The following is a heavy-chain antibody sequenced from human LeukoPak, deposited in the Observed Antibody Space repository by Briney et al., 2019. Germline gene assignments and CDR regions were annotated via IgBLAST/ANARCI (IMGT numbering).Heavy chain of an antibody. CDR1: GYTFTGYY. V-gene: IGHV1-2*02. D-gene: IGHD3-3*01. CDR2: VNTNSGGT. J-gene: IGHJ6*02. CDR3: ARAPTNYDFWSGYAYYYGMDV. Sequence: ASVKVSCKASGYTFTGYYMHWVRQAPGQGLEWLGWVNTNSGGTNSAQKFQGRVTMTRDTSISTAYMELSRLRSDDTAMSYCARAPTNYDFWSGYAYYYGMDVWGQGTTVTVSS.